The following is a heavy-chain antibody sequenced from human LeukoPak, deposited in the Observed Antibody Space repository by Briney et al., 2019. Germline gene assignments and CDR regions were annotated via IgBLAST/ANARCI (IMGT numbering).Heavy chain of an antibody. CDR3: ARAGYRKDLGFDP. D-gene: IGHD5-12*01. V-gene: IGHV1-69*04. CDR1: GGTFSSYA. J-gene: IGHJ5*02. CDR2: IIPILGIA. Sequence: SVKVSCKASGGTFSSYAISWVRQAPGQGLEWMGRIIPILGIANYAQKFQGRVTITADKSTSTAYMELSSLRSEDTAVYYCARAGYRKDLGFDPWGQGTLVTASS.